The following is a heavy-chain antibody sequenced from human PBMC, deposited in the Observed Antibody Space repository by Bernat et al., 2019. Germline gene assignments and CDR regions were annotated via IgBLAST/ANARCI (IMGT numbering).Heavy chain of an antibody. J-gene: IGHJ3*02. V-gene: IGHV4-4*02. D-gene: IGHD3-10*01. CDR2: SFIGGST. CDR1: GASISSSNG. Sequence: QVQLQESGPGLVKPSGTLSLTCAVSGASISSSNGWGWFRHPQGQGLGGFGESFIGGSTTYNSSLKSRVTILLDKSKNQFSLKLSAVTAADTAAYYCAREGDSGSYITAFDIWGQGTMVTVSS. CDR3: AREGDSGSYITAFDI.